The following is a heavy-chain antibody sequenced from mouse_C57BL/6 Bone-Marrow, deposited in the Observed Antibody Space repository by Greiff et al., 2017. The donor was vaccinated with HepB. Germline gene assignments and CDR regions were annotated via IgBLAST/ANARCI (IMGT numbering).Heavy chain of an antibody. CDR3: TTRWYSY. D-gene: IGHD1-1*02. Sequence: EVQLQESGAELVRPGASVKLSCTASGFNIKDDYMHWVKQRPEQGLEWIGWIDPENGDTEYASKFQGKATITADTSSNTAYLQLSSLTSEDTAVYYCTTRWYSYWGQGTTLTVSS. V-gene: IGHV14-4*01. CDR2: IDPENGDT. J-gene: IGHJ2*01. CDR1: GFNIKDDY.